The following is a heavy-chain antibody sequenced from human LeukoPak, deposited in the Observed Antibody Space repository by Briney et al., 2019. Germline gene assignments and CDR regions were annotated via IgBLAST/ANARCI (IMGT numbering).Heavy chain of an antibody. V-gene: IGHV1-2*02. D-gene: IGHD3-22*01. CDR2: INPNSGGT. J-gene: IGHJ4*02. CDR1: GYTFTGYY. CDR3: ARERSSDGWGSDY. Sequence: ASVKVSCKASGYTFTGYYMHLVRQAPGQGLEWMGWINPNSGGTNYAQKFQGRVTMTRDTSISTAYMELSRLRSDDTAVYYCARERSSDGWGSDYWGQGTLVTVSS.